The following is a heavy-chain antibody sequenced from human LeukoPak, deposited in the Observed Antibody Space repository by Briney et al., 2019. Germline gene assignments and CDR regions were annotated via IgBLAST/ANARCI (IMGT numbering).Heavy chain of an antibody. CDR3: AKDISLWFGESNPTAYYYYGMDV. V-gene: IGHV3-9*01. D-gene: IGHD3-10*01. Sequence: PGRSLRLSCAASGFTFDDYAMHWVRQAPGKGLEWVSGISWNSGSIGYADPVKGRFTISRDNAKNSLHLQMNSLRAEDTALYYCAKDISLWFGESNPTAYYYYGMDVWGQGTTVTVSS. J-gene: IGHJ6*02. CDR2: ISWNSGSI. CDR1: GFTFDDYA.